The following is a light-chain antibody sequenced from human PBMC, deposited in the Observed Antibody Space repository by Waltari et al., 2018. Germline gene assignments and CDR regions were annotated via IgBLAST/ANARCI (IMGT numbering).Light chain of an antibody. CDR3: CSYAGRITFVV. Sequence: QSALTQPASVSGSPGQSITISCPGTSSDLGGYNFVPGYQQPPGKAPKVLIYEGTKRPSGISNRFSGSKSGNTASLTISGLQAEDEADYYCCSYAGRITFVVFGGGTKLTVL. J-gene: IGLJ2*01. V-gene: IGLV2-23*01. CDR1: SSDLGGYNF. CDR2: EGT.